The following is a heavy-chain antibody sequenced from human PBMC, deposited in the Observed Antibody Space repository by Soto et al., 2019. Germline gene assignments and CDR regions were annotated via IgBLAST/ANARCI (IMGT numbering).Heavy chain of an antibody. CDR2: IYHSGST. Sequence: PSETLSLTCAVSSGSISSSNWWSWVRQPPGKGLEWIGEIYHSGSTNYNPSLKSRVTISVDKSKNQFSLKLSSVTAADTAVYYYASTSLTMVRGTTDYWGQGTLVTV. CDR3: ASTSLTMVRGTTDY. J-gene: IGHJ4*02. D-gene: IGHD3-10*01. CDR1: SGSISSSNW. V-gene: IGHV4-4*02.